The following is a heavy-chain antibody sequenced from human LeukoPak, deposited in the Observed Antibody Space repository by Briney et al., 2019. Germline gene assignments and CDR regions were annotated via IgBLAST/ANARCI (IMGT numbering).Heavy chain of an antibody. D-gene: IGHD5-18*01. Sequence: SETLSLTCTVSFGSISSDSHYWGWIRQPPGNRLEWIASIYYGGTTQYNPSLKSRATISIDTSNNRFSLRLTSATAADTAVYYCARHYYSYGPIDYWGQGILVTVSS. CDR2: IYYGGTT. CDR1: FGSISSDSHY. J-gene: IGHJ4*02. CDR3: ARHYYSYGPIDY. V-gene: IGHV4-39*07.